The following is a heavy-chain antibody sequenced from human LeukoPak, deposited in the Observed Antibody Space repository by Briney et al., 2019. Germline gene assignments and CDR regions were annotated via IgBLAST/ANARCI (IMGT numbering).Heavy chain of an antibody. CDR2: IKQDGSEK. CDR3: ARVKDFWSGYHVFDY. CDR1: GFTFSSYW. V-gene: IGHV3-7*01. Sequence: GGSLRLSCAASGFTFSSYWMSWVRQAPGKGLEWVANIKQDGSEKYYVDSVKGRFTISRDNAKNSLYLQMNSLRAEDTAVYYCARVKDFWSGYHVFDYWGQGTLVTVSS. D-gene: IGHD3-3*01. J-gene: IGHJ4*02.